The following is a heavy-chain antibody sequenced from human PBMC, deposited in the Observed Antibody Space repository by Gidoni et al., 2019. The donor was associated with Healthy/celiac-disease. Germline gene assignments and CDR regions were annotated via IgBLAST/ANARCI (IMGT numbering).Heavy chain of an antibody. V-gene: IGHV3-23*01. CDR2: ISGSGGST. D-gene: IGHD3-3*01. CDR1: GFTFSSYA. CDR3: AKSPTYYDFWSGYFDY. J-gene: IGHJ4*02. Sequence: EVQLLESGGGLVQPGGSLRLSCAASGFTFSSYAMSWVRQAPGKGLEWVSAISGSGGSTYYADSVKGRFTISRDNSKNTLYLQMNSLRAEDTAVYYCAKSPTYYDFWSGYFDYWGQGTLVTVSS.